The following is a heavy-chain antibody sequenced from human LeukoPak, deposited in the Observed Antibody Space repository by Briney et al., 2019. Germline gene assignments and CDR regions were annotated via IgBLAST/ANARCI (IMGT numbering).Heavy chain of an antibody. V-gene: IGHV4-39*01. CDR3: ARPRSLAAPSSWFDP. D-gene: IGHD2-15*01. J-gene: IGHJ5*02. CDR1: GGSISTSSYY. Sequence: SETLSLTCTVSGGSISTSSYYWAWIRQPPGKGRAWIGSIYYSGNTYYNSSLESRVTISVDTSDKHFSLELTSVTAADTAVYYCARPRSLAAPSSWFDPWGQGTLVIVSS. CDR2: IYYSGNT.